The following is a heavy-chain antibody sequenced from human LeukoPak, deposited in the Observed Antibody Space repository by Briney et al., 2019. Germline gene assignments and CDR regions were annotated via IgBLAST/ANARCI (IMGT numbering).Heavy chain of an antibody. V-gene: IGHV3-48*01. CDR3: ARDDLGIDY. CDR1: GFTFSSYN. Sequence: PGGSLRLSCAASGFTFSSYNMNWVRQAPGKGLEWVSYISSSGSTMYYADSVKGRFTISRDNAKNSLYLQMNSLRAEDTAVYYCARDDLGIDYWGQGTLVTVSS. CDR2: ISSSGSTM. D-gene: IGHD7-27*01. J-gene: IGHJ4*02.